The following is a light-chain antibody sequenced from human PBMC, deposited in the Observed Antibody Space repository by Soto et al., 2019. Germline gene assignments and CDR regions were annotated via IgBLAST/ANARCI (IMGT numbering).Light chain of an antibody. CDR1: SSDVGSYNL. CDR2: EGS. V-gene: IGLV2-23*01. Sequence: QSVLTQPASVSGSPGLSITISCTGTSSDVGSYNLVSWYQQHPGKAPKLMIYEGSKRPSGVSNRFSGSKSGNTASLTISGLQAEDEADYYCCSYAGSSTDVVFGGGTKLTVL. J-gene: IGLJ2*01. CDR3: CSYAGSSTDVV.